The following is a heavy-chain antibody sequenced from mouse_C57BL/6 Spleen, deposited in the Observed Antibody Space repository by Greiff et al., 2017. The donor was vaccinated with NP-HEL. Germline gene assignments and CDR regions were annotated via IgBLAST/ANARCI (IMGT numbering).Heavy chain of an antibody. CDR2: IYPRSGNT. J-gene: IGHJ4*01. V-gene: IGHV1-81*01. Sequence: VKLMESGAELARPGASVKLSCKASGYTFTSYGISWVKQRTGQGLEWIGEIYPRSGNTYYNEKFKGKATLTADKSSSTAYMELRSLTSEDSAVYFCARGGTAQATSAMDYWGQGTSVTVSS. CDR1: GYTFTSYG. CDR3: ARGGTAQATSAMDY. D-gene: IGHD3-2*02.